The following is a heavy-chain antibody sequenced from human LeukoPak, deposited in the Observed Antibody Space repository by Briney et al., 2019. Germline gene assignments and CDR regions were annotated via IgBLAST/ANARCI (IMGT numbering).Heavy chain of an antibody. V-gene: IGHV4-59*01. D-gene: IGHD3-10*01. CDR3: ARAMVRGTDYFDY. Sequence: PSETLSLTCTVSGGSISSYYWSWIRQPPGKGLERIGYINYIGSINYNPSLKSRVTISVDTSKNQFSLKLSSVTAADTAVYYCARAMVRGTDYFDYWGQGTLVTVSS. CDR2: INYIGSI. J-gene: IGHJ4*02. CDR1: GGSISSYY.